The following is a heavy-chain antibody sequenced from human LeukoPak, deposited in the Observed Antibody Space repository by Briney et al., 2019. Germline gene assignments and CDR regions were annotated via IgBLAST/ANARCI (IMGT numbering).Heavy chain of an antibody. V-gene: IGHV1-2*02. Sequence: ASVKVSCKASGYTFTGYYMHWVRQAPGQGLEWMGWINPNSGGTNYAQKFQDRVTMTRDTSISTAYMELSRLRSDDTAVYCCTMGGDGRWYYYYGMDVWGQGTAVTVSS. D-gene: IGHD2-21*01. J-gene: IGHJ6*02. CDR2: INPNSGGT. CDR3: TMGGDGRWYYYYGMDV. CDR1: GYTFTGYY.